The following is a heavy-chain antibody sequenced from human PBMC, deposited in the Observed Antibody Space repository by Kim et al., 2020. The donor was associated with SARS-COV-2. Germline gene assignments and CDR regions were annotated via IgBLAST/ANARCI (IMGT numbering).Heavy chain of an antibody. CDR2: IIPIFGTA. CDR3: ARDPRTEDIVVVPAAIRYYYGMDV. V-gene: IGHV1-69*13. D-gene: IGHD2-2*02. Sequence: SVKVSCKASGGTFSSYAISWVRQAPGQGLEWMGGIIPIFGTANYAQKFQGRVTITADESTSTAYMELSSLRSEDTAVYYCARDPRTEDIVVVPAAIRYYYGMDVWGQGTTVTVSS. CDR1: GGTFSSYA. J-gene: IGHJ6*02.